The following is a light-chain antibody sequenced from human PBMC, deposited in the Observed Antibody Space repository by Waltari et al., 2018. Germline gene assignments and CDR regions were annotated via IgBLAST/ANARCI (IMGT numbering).Light chain of an antibody. CDR1: SSNIGPGSD. Sequence: QSGLTQPPSVSGAPGQIVTISCTGRSSNIGPGSDVHWYQVLPGTVPTLLISGNTKRPRGVPDRFSASKSGTSASLAITGLQAEDEADYYCQSYDSSLTASLFGGGTKLTVL. V-gene: IGLV1-40*01. CDR3: QSYDSSLTASL. CDR2: GNT. J-gene: IGLJ2*01.